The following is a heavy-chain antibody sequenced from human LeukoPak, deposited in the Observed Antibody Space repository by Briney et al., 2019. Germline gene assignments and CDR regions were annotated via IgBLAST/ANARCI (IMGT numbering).Heavy chain of an antibody. CDR2: IKQDGSEK. CDR1: GFTFSSYW. CDR3: ARDLYCSGGSCFRAPHDY. D-gene: IGHD2-15*01. V-gene: IGHV3-7*01. J-gene: IGHJ4*02. Sequence: GGSLRLFCAASGFTFSSYWMSWVRQAPGKGLEWVANIKQDGSEKYYEDSVKGRFTISRDNAKNSLYLQMNSLRAEDTAVYYCARDLYCSGGSCFRAPHDYWGQGTLVTVSS.